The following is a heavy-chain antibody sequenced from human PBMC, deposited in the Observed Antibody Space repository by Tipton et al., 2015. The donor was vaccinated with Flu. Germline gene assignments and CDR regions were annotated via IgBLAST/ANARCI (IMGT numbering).Heavy chain of an antibody. CDR2: SYTSGST. CDR3: ARRDYSNYVSDPKNWFDP. CDR1: GGSISSGSYY. V-gene: IGHV4-61*02. D-gene: IGHD4-11*01. Sequence: TLSLTCTVSGGSISSGSYYWNWIRQSAGKGLEWIGRSYTSGSTNYNPSLRGRVTISVDTSKNQFSLRVFSVTAADTAVYYCARRDYSNYVSDPKNWFDPWGQGILVTVSS. J-gene: IGHJ5*02.